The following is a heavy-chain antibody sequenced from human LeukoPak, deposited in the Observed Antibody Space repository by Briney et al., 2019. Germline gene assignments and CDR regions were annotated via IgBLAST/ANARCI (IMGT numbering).Heavy chain of an antibody. CDR2: ISAYNGNT. Sequence: GASVKVSCKASGYTFTSYGISWVRQAPGQGLEWMGWISAYNGNTNYAQKLQGRVTMTTDTSTSTAYMELRSLRSDDTAVYYCARAEGYYDILTGYYDPYYFDYWGQGTLVTVSP. CDR1: GYTFTSYG. D-gene: IGHD3-9*01. J-gene: IGHJ4*02. CDR3: ARAEGYYDILTGYYDPYYFDY. V-gene: IGHV1-18*04.